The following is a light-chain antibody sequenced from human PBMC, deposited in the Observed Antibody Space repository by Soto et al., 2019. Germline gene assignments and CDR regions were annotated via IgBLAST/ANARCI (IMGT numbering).Light chain of an antibody. CDR3: SSYTSSSTRV. J-gene: IGLJ1*01. V-gene: IGLV2-14*01. CDR1: SSDVGGYNY. Sequence: QSALTQPASVSGSPGQSITISCTGTSSDVGGYNYVSWYQQHQDKAPKLMIYDVNNRPSGVSNRFSGSKSGNTASLTISGLQAEDEADYSCSSYTSSSTRVFGTGTKLTVL. CDR2: DVN.